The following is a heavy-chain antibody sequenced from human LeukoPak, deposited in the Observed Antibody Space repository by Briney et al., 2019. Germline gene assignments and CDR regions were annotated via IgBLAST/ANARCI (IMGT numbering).Heavy chain of an antibody. CDR1: GGTFSSYA. V-gene: IGHV1-69*05. J-gene: IGHJ4*02. Sequence: GASVKVSCKASGGTFSSYAISWVLQAPGQGLEWMGRIIPIFGTANYAQKFQGRVTITTDESTSTAYMELSSPRSEDTAVYYCARDREISGYSYVPGSDWGQGTLVTVSS. CDR3: ARDREISGYSYVPGSD. CDR2: IIPIFGTA. D-gene: IGHD5-18*01.